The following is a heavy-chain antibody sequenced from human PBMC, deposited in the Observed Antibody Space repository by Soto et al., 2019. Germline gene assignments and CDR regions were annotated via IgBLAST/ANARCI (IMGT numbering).Heavy chain of an antibody. V-gene: IGHV1-24*01. CDR1: GYTLTELS. CDR2: FDPEDGET. J-gene: IGHJ4*02. D-gene: IGHD3-10*01. CDR3: ATPVLWFGELSGFDY. Sequence: ASVKVSCKVSGYTLTELSMHWVRQAPGKGLEWMGGFDPEDGETIYAQKFQGRVTMTEDTSTDTAYMELSSLRSEDTAVYYCATPVLWFGELSGFDYWGQGTLVTVSS.